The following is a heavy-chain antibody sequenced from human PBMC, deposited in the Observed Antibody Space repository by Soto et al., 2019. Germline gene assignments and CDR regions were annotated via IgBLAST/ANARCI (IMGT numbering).Heavy chain of an antibody. CDR1: GFTFSSYA. D-gene: IGHD6-19*01. CDR3: ARDVGSSGWFYFDY. CDR2: ISSNGGST. V-gene: IGHV3-64*02. J-gene: IGHJ4*02. Sequence: QPGGSLRLSCAASGFTFSSYAMHWVRQAPGKGLEYVSAISSNGGSTYYADSVKGRFTISRDNSKNTLYLQMGSLRAEDMAVYYCARDVGSSGWFYFDYWGQGTLVTVSS.